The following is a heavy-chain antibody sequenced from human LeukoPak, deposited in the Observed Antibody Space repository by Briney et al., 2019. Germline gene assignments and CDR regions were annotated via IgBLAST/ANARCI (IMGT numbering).Heavy chain of an antibody. V-gene: IGHV5-51*01. D-gene: IGHD3-22*01. Sequence: KPGESLKISCKGSGYSFTTYWIGWVRQMPGKGLEWMGIIYPGDSDTRYSPSFQGQVTISADKSISTAYLQWSSLKASDTAMYYCARHKTDSSGYYHLAGFDYWGQGTLVTVSS. J-gene: IGHJ4*02. CDR1: GYSFTTYW. CDR2: IYPGDSDT. CDR3: ARHKTDSSGYYHLAGFDY.